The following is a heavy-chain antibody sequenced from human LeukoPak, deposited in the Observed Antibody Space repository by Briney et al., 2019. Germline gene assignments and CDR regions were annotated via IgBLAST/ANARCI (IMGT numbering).Heavy chain of an antibody. CDR3: ARRGGSPLGAFDI. Sequence: PSQTLSLTRTVSGGSISSGGYYWGWIRQPPGKGLEWIGSIHDSGSTYYNPSLKSRVTISVDTSKNQFWLKLASLTAADTAVYYCARRGGSPLGAFDIWAQGTMVTVSS. CDR1: GGSISSGGYY. V-gene: IGHV4-39*07. D-gene: IGHD1-26*01. CDR2: IHDSGST. J-gene: IGHJ3*02.